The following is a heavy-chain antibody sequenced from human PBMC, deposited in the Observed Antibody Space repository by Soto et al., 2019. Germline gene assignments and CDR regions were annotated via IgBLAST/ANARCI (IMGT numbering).Heavy chain of an antibody. CDR3: ARTGAFGSGNYEGDY. J-gene: IGHJ4*02. Sequence: ASVKVSCKASGGTFSSYGISWVRQAPGQGLEWMGWISAYNGNTNYAQNFQGRVTMTTDTFTSTAYMEVRSLRSDDTAVYYCARTGAFGSGNYEGDYWGQGTLVTVSS. CDR2: ISAYNGNT. CDR1: GGTFSSYG. D-gene: IGHD3-10*01. V-gene: IGHV1-18*01.